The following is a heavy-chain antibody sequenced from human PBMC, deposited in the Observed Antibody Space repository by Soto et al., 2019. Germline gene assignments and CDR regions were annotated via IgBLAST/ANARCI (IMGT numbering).Heavy chain of an antibody. CDR1: GFTFSDRY. CDR2: TKNKANSYTT. J-gene: IGHJ4*02. V-gene: IGHV3-72*01. D-gene: IGHD3-16*01. Sequence: PGGSLRLSCTASGFTFSDRYMDWVRQAPGKGLEWVGRTKNKANSYTTEYAASVKGRFTISRDYSRDSVYLQMNSVKTDDTAVYYCTIEGAYPGPDFDYWGQGTLVTVSS. CDR3: TIEGAYPGPDFDY.